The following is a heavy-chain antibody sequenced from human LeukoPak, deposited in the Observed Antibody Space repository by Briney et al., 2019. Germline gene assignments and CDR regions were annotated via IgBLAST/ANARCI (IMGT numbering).Heavy chain of an antibody. Sequence: SETLSLTCTVSGGSISSGDYYWSWIRQPPGKGLEWIGYIYYSGSTNYNPSLKSRVTISVDTSKNQFSLKLSSVTAADTAVYYCARVDWGGTIDYWGQGTLVTVSS. V-gene: IGHV4-61*08. D-gene: IGHD3-9*01. J-gene: IGHJ4*02. CDR2: IYYSGST. CDR3: ARVDWGGTIDY. CDR1: GGSISSGDYY.